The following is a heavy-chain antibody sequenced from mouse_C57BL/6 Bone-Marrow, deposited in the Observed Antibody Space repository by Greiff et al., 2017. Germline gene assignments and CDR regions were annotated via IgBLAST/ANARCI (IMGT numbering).Heavy chain of an antibody. Sequence: VQLRQSGAELVRPGASVKLSCTASGFNIKDDYMHWVKQRPEQGLEWIGWIDPENGDTEYASKFQGKATITADTSSNTAYLQLSSLTSEDTAVYYCTGSLAWFAYWGQGTLVTVSA. J-gene: IGHJ3*01. CDR3: TGSLAWFAY. D-gene: IGHD1-2*01. CDR1: GFNIKDDY. V-gene: IGHV14-4*01. CDR2: IDPENGDT.